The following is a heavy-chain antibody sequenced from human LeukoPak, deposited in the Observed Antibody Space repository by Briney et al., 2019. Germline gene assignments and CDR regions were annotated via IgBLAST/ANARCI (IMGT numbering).Heavy chain of an antibody. CDR1: GFTFSSYA. CDR3: ARALCADY. Sequence: PGGSLRLSCAASGFTFSSYAMHWVRQAPGKGLEWVAVISYDGSNKYYADSVKGRFAISRDDSKNTLYLQMNSLRAEDTAVYYCARALCADYWGQGTLVTVSS. CDR2: ISYDGSNK. J-gene: IGHJ4*02. V-gene: IGHV3-30*09.